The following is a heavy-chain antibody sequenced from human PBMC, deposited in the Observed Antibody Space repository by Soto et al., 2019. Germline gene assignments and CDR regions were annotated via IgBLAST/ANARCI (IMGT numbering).Heavy chain of an antibody. CDR2: IIPIFGTA. J-gene: IGHJ4*02. V-gene: IGHV1-69*12. CDR3: ARDPGEYGGNSGYFDY. D-gene: IGHD3-10*01. CDR1: GGTFSSYA. Sequence: QVQLVQSGAAVKKPGSSVKVSCKASGGTFSSYAISWVRQAPGQGLEWMGGIIPIFGTANYAQKFQGRVTITADESTSTAYRELSSLRSEDTAVYYCARDPGEYGGNSGYFDYWGQGTLVTVSS.